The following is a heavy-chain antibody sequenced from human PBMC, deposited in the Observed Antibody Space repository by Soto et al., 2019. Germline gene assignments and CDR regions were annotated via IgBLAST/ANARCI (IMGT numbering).Heavy chain of an antibody. D-gene: IGHD1-26*01. J-gene: IGHJ4*02. CDR2: LRYDGSNK. CDR1: GFRFSGFG. Sequence: QVQLVESGGGVVQPGRSLRLSCAASGFRFSGFGMHWVRQAPGKGLEWVAILRYDGSNKYYADSVKGRFTISRDNSQNMLYLQMDSLRVEDKAVYYCARDGVGATTFYGYFDYWGQGILVTVSS. V-gene: IGHV3-33*01. CDR3: ARDGVGATTFYGYFDY.